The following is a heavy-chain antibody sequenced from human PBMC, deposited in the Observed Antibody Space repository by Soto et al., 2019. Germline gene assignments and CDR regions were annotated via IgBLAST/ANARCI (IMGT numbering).Heavy chain of an antibody. Sequence: QVQLQESGPGLVKPSGTLSLTCAVSGGSISSSNWWSWVRQPPGKGLEWIGEIYHSGSTNYNPSLTTRPTISVAKSKNQFSLKLSSVTAADTAVYYCARVKASGVNFDYWGQGTLVTVSS. CDR2: IYHSGST. D-gene: IGHD3-10*01. CDR3: ARVKASGVNFDY. J-gene: IGHJ4*02. CDR1: GGSISSSNW. V-gene: IGHV4-4*02.